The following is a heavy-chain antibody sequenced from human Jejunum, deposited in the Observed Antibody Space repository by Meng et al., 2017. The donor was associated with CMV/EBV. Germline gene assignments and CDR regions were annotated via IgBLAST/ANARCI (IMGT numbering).Heavy chain of an antibody. CDR1: GFTFSNHW. V-gene: IGHV3-7*01. Sequence: ASGFTFSNHWMSWVRHAPGEGLGWVANIKPDGSAEYYVDSVNGRFTISRDNAKNSLFLQMASLRAGDTAVYYCARIFCSSTDCYYDYWGQGTLVTVSS. J-gene: IGHJ4*02. CDR2: IKPDGSAE. CDR3: ARIFCSSTDCYYDY. D-gene: IGHD2-21*02.